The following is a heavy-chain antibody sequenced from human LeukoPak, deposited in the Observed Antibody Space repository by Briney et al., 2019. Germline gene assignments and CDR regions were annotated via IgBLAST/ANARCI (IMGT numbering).Heavy chain of an antibody. J-gene: IGHJ3*02. CDR1: GFTFSNYW. V-gene: IGHV3-74*01. CDR3: ARDVVPSGSDAFDI. CDR2: IDRDGGST. D-gene: IGHD3-3*01. Sequence: GGSRRLSCAASGFTFSNYWMLWVRQAPGKGLVWVSHIDRDGGSTRYAVPVMGRFLMSRDNAKNTLDLQMNSLRPEDTAVYYCARDVVPSGSDAFDIWGRGTMVTVSS.